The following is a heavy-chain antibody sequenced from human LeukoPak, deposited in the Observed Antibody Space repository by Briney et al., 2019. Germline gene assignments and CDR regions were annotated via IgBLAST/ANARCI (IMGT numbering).Heavy chain of an antibody. CDR2: INTNTGNP. Sequence: ASVKVSCKASGYTFTSYAMNWVRQAPGQGLEWMGWINTNTGNPTYAQGFTGRFVFSLDTSVSTAYLQISSLKAEDTAAYYCARETGYYYDSSGYYFDCWGQGTLVTVSS. CDR1: GYTFTSYA. J-gene: IGHJ4*02. V-gene: IGHV7-4-1*02. CDR3: ARETGYYYDSSGYYFDC. D-gene: IGHD3-22*01.